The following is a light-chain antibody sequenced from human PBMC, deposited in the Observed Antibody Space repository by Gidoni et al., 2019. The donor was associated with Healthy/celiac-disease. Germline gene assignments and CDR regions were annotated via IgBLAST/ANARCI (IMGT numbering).Light chain of an antibody. CDR2: GNS. J-gene: IGLJ2*01. Sequence: QSVLTQPPSVSGAPGQRVTISCTGRSSNIGAGYDVHWYPQPPGTAPKLLTSGNSNRPSGVPDRFSGSKSGTSASLAITGLQAEDEADYYCQSYDSSLSDVVFGGGTKLTVL. CDR3: QSYDSSLSDVV. V-gene: IGLV1-40*01. CDR1: SSNIGAGYD.